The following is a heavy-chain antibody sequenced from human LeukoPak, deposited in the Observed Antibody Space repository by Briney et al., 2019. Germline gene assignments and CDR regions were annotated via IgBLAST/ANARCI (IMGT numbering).Heavy chain of an antibody. CDR1: GGSISSGSYY. CDR2: IYTSGST. V-gene: IGHV4-61*02. Sequence: SETLSLTCTVSGGSISSGSYYWSWIRQPAGKGLEWIGRIYTSGSTNYNSSLKSRVTISVDTSKNQFSLKLSSVTAADTAVYYCARDCEFCDLLFYMNVWGKGTTVTVSS. CDR3: ARDCEFCDLLFYMNV. J-gene: IGHJ6*03. D-gene: IGHD3-16*01.